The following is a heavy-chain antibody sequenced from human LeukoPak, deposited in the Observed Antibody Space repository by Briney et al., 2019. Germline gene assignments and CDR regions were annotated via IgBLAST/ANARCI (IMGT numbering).Heavy chain of an antibody. CDR3: ARDFTAGVCYFDY. CDR1: GFTFSSYW. D-gene: IGHD6-13*01. V-gene: IGHV3-21*01. J-gene: IGHJ4*02. Sequence: GGSLRLSCAASGFTFSSYWMHWVRQAPGKGLEWVSSISSSSSYIYYADSVKGRFTISRDNAKNSLYLQMNSLRAEDTAVYYCARDFTAGVCYFDYWGQGTLVTVSS. CDR2: ISSSSSYI.